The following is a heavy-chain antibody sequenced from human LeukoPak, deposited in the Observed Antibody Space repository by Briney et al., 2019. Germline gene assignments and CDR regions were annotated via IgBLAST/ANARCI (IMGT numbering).Heavy chain of an antibody. CDR3: AGPNFYSLDV. V-gene: IGHV4-39*01. J-gene: IGHJ6*04. CDR1: GSSVSGSGYH. D-gene: IGHD2-21*02. CDR2: IHYSGTT. Sequence: SETLSLTCTVSGSSVSGSGYHWAWIRQPPGKGLEWLGNIHYSGTTYYNPSLKSRVTMSVDTSKNQFSLKLSSVTAADTAVYYCAGPNFYSLDVWGKGTTVTVSS.